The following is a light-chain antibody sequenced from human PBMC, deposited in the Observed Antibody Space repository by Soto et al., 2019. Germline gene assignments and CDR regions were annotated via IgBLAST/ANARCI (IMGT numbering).Light chain of an antibody. CDR3: SSYTSSITWV. CDR1: SSDVGGYNY. CDR2: DVS. Sequence: QSALTQPASVSGSPGQSITISCTGTSSDVGGYNYVSWYQQHPGKAPKLMIYDVSNRPSGVSNRFSGSKSGNTASPTISGLQAEDEADYYCSSYTSSITWVFGGGTKLTVL. V-gene: IGLV2-14*01. J-gene: IGLJ3*02.